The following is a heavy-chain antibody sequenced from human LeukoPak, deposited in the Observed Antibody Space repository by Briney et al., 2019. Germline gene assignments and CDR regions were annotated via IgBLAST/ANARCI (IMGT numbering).Heavy chain of an antibody. CDR1: GFTFSSYW. Sequence: GGSLRLSCAASGFTFSSYWMHWVRQAPGKGLVWVARINSDGYSISYADSVEGRFTISRDNTKNTLYLQVNSLRAEDTAIYYCARAIAVAGTDQWGQGTLVTVSS. CDR3: ARAIAVAGTDQ. V-gene: IGHV3-74*01. D-gene: IGHD6-19*01. CDR2: INSDGYSI. J-gene: IGHJ4*02.